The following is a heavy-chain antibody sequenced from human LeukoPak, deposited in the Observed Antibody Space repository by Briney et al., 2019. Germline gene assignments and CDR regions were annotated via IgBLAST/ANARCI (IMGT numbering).Heavy chain of an antibody. J-gene: IGHJ3*02. CDR2: INSDGSST. Sequence: GGSLRLSCAASGFTFSIYWMHWVRQAPGKGLVWVSRINSDGSSTSYADSVKGRFTISRDNAKNTLYLQMNSLRAEDTAVYYCARDPGWERAGDDAFDIWGQGTMVTVSS. CDR1: GFTFSIYW. CDR3: ARDPGWERAGDDAFDI. V-gene: IGHV3-74*01. D-gene: IGHD1-26*01.